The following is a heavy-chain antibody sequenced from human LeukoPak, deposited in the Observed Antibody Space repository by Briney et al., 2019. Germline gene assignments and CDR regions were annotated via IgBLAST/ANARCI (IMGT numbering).Heavy chain of an antibody. J-gene: IGHJ4*02. V-gene: IGHV4-59*01. CDR1: GVSISSYY. CDR2: IYYSGST. CDR3: ARGPKGCAL. Sequence: SETLSLTCTVSGVSISSYYWNWIRQPPGKGLEWIGYIYYSGSTNYNPSLKSRVTISVDTSKKQFCLKLRSVTAADTAVYYCARGPKGCALWGQGTRVTVSS. D-gene: IGHD4/OR15-4a*01.